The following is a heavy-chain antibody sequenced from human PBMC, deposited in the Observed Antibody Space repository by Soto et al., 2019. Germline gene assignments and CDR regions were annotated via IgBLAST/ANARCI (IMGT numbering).Heavy chain of an antibody. Sequence: QLQLQESGPGLVKPSETLSLTCTVSGGSISSSSYYWGWIRQPPGKGLEWIGSIYYSGSTYYNPSLKSRVTISVDTSKNQFSLKLSSVTAAETAVYYCARQGAFSIVVVVAATPDFDYWGQGTLVTVSS. D-gene: IGHD2-15*01. CDR2: IYYSGST. J-gene: IGHJ4*02. CDR1: GGSISSSSYY. V-gene: IGHV4-39*01. CDR3: ARQGAFSIVVVVAATPDFDY.